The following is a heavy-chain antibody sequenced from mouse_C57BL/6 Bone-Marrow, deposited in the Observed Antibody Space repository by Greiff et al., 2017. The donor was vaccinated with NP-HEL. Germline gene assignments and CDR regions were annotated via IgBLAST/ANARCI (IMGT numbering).Heavy chain of an antibody. CDR3: TRIYPDYFDY. Sequence: EVKVEESGGGLVQPGGSMKLSCVASGFTFSNYWMNWVRQSPEKGLEWVAQIRLKSDNYATHYAESVKGRFTISRDDSKSSVYLQMNNLRAEDTGIYYCTRIYPDYFDYWGQGTTLTVSS. CDR2: IRLKSDNYAT. J-gene: IGHJ2*01. V-gene: IGHV6-3*01. D-gene: IGHD1-1*01. CDR1: GFTFSNYW.